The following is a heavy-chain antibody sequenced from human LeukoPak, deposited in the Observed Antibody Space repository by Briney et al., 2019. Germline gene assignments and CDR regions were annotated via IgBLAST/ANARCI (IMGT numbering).Heavy chain of an antibody. J-gene: IGHJ4*02. D-gene: IGHD6-13*01. Sequence: SETLSLTCTVSGASISSGAYYWSWIRQHPGKGLECIGYIYYSGSTYYNPSLKSRVTISVDTSKDQFSLNLRSVTAADTAVYYCARDSSTWWFDYWGQGTLVTVSS. V-gene: IGHV4-31*03. CDR3: ARDSSTWWFDY. CDR2: IYYSGST. CDR1: GASISSGAYY.